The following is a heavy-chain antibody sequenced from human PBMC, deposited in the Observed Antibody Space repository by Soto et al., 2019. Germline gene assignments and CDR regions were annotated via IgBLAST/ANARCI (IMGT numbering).Heavy chain of an antibody. Sequence: SETLSLTCTVSGGSIRSGVYYWSWIRHHPGKGLEWIGYIYYSGSTYYNPSLKSRVTISVDTSKNQFSLKLSSVTAADTAVYYCASSQRPITMVRGVIITSYNWFDPWGQGTLATVSS. D-gene: IGHD3-10*01. CDR3: ASSQRPITMVRGVIITSYNWFDP. CDR2: IYYSGST. V-gene: IGHV4-31*03. J-gene: IGHJ5*02. CDR1: GGSIRSGVYY.